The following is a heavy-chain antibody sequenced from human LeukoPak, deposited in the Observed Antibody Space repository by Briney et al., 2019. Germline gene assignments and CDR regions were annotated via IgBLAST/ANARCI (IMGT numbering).Heavy chain of an antibody. CDR1: GFTFSSYS. CDR2: ISSSSSTI. CDR3: ARDRGAPVSPYDAFDI. V-gene: IGHV3-48*01. Sequence: GGSLRLSCAASGFTFSSYSMNWVRQAPGKGLEWVSYISSSSSTIYYADSVKGRFTISRDNAKNSLYLQMNSLRAEDTAVYYRARDRGAPVSPYDAFDIWGQGTMVTVSS. J-gene: IGHJ3*02. D-gene: IGHD1-26*01.